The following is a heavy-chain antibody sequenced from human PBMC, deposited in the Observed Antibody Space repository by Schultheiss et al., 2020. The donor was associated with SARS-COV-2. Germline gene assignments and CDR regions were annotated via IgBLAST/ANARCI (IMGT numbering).Heavy chain of an antibody. Sequence: SVKVSCKASGGTFSSYAISWVRQAPGQGLEWMGRIIPILGIANYAQKFQGRVTITADKSTSTAYMELSSLRSEDTAVYYCARDRSPYYYDSSGYYYEGGFDYWGQGTLVTVSS. CDR1: GGTFSSYA. J-gene: IGHJ4*02. D-gene: IGHD3-22*01. V-gene: IGHV1-69*04. CDR2: IIPILGIA. CDR3: ARDRSPYYYDSSGYYYEGGFDY.